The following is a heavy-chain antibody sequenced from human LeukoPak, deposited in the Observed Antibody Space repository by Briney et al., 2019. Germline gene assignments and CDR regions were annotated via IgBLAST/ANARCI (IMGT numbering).Heavy chain of an antibody. J-gene: IGHJ4*02. D-gene: IGHD5-12*01. CDR1: GFTFRDYS. CDR2: VGISSGNT. Sequence: GGSLRLSCAGSGFTFRDYSRSWVRQAPGKGLEWISYVGISSGNTKYADSVKGRFTISGDSAKNSVFLQMNNLRVEDTAVYYCARDHRYAFDNWGQGTLVTVSS. V-gene: IGHV3-11*06. CDR3: ARDHRYAFDN.